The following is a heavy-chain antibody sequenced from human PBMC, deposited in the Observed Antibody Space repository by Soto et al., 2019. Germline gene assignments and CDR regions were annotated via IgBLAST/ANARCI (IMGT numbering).Heavy chain of an antibody. D-gene: IGHD3-10*01. CDR1: GGSISSSSYY. CDR2: ISYSGST. J-gene: IGHJ3*02. CDR3: ARGRLWLGEFRMGDAFDI. V-gene: IGHV4-39*01. Sequence: QLQLQESGPGLVKPSETLSLTCTVSGGSISSSSYYWGWIRQPPGKGLEWIGSISYSGSTYYNPSLKSRVTLSVDTSKNQFSLKLSSVTAAGTAVYYCARGRLWLGEFRMGDAFDIWGQGTMVSVSS.